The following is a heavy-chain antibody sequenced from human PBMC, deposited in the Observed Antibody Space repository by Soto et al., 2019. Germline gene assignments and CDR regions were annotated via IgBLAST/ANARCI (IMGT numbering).Heavy chain of an antibody. CDR1: GGTFSSYA. CDR2: IIPIFGTA. V-gene: IGHV1-69*01. Sequence: QVQLVQSGAEVKKPGSSVKVSCKASGGTFSSYAISWVRQAPGQGLEWMGGIIPIFGTANYAQKFQGRVTMTADESTSTPYMELSSLRSEDTAVYYCARPMGIAVAGTLGGYYGMDVWGQGTTVTVSS. D-gene: IGHD6-19*01. CDR3: ARPMGIAVAGTLGGYYGMDV. J-gene: IGHJ6*02.